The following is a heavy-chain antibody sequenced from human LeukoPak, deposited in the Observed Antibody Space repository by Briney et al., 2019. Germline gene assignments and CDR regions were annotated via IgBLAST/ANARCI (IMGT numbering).Heavy chain of an antibody. CDR1: GGTFSSYA. V-gene: IGHV1-69*05. Sequence: SVKVSCKASGGTFSSYAISWVRQAPGQGLEWMGGIIPIFGTANYAQKFQVRVTITTDESTSTAYMELSSLRSEDTAVYYCAASGYLNKKDYWGQGTLVTVPS. CDR3: AASGYLNKKDY. J-gene: IGHJ4*02. D-gene: IGHD5-12*01. CDR2: IIPIFGTA.